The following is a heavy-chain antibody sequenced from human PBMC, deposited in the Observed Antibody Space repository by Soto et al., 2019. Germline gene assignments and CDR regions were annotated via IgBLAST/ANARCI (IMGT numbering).Heavy chain of an antibody. D-gene: IGHD4-17*01. J-gene: IGHJ4*02. CDR2: ISDSGGST. CDR1: GFTFSSYA. V-gene: IGHV3-23*01. CDR3: AKDVSYGCNRPYYFDY. Sequence: EVQLLESGGGLVQPGGSLRLSCAASGFTFSSYAMSWVRQTPGKRLECVSDISDSGGSTYYADSVKGRFTISRDNSKNTLYLQMNSLRAEDTAVYYCAKDVSYGCNRPYYFDYWGQGTLVTVSS.